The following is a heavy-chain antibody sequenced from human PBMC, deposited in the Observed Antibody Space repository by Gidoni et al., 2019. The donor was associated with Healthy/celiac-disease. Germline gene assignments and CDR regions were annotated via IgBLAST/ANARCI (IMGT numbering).Heavy chain of an antibody. V-gene: IGHV3-30-3*01. J-gene: IGHJ4*02. D-gene: IGHD3-9*01. CDR3: ARDRNHYDILTGYLGPDY. CDR1: GFTFSSYA. Sequence: QVQLVESGGGVVQPGRSLRLSCAASGFTFSSYAMHWVRQAPGKGLEWVAVISYDGSNKYYADSVKGRFTISRDNSKNTLYLQMNSLRAEDTAVYYCARDRNHYDILTGYLGPDYWGQGTLVTVSS. CDR2: ISYDGSNK.